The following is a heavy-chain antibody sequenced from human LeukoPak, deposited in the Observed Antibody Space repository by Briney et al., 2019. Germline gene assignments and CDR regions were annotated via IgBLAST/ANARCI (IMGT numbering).Heavy chain of an antibody. CDR1: GFTFSDYY. D-gene: IGHD6-6*01. CDR3: AKRTPLSSFDY. CDR2: ISGSGDST. Sequence: GALRLSCAASGFTFSDYYMSWVRQAPGKGLEWVSAISGSGDSTYYADSVKGRFTISRHNSKNTLYLQMNSLRAEDTAVYYCAKRTPLSSFDYWGQGTLVTVSS. J-gene: IGHJ4*02. V-gene: IGHV3-23*01.